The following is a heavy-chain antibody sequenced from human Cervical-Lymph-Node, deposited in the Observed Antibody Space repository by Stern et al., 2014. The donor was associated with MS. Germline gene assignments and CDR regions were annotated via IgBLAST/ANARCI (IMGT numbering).Heavy chain of an antibody. CDR1: GVSISSGGYY. D-gene: IGHD5-24*01. CDR2: VSFSRST. V-gene: IGHV4-31*03. CDR3: ANGGDEYNPIDY. J-gene: IGHJ4*02. Sequence: QVQLQESGPGLLKPSQTLSLSCTVSGVSISSGGYYWSWIRQLPGKGLEWIGYVSFSRSTSYNPSVTSRVSISVDTSKNQFSLNLRSVTAADTAVYYCANGGDEYNPIDYWGQGTLVIVST.